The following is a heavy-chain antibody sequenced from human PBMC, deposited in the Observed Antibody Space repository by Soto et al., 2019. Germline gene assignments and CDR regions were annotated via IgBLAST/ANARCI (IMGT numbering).Heavy chain of an antibody. CDR3: ARGKVEQWMGNNWFDP. V-gene: IGHV4-31*03. D-gene: IGHD6-19*01. J-gene: IGHJ5*02. CDR1: GGSISSAGYY. Sequence: QVQLQESGPGLVKPSQTLSLTCTVSGGSISSAGYYWSWIRQHPGKGLEWIGYIYYSGSTYYNPSLKSRVNISVDTSKNQFSLKLSSVTAADTAVYYCARGKVEQWMGNNWFDPWGQGTLVTVSS. CDR2: IYYSGST.